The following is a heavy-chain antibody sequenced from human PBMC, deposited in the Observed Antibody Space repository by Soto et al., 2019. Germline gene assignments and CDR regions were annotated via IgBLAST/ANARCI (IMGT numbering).Heavy chain of an antibody. CDR1: GYSFTSYW. V-gene: IGHV5-51*01. J-gene: IGHJ6*02. Sequence: PGESLKISCKGSGYSFTSYWIGWVRQMPGKGLEWMGIIYPGDSDTRYSPSFQGQVTISADKSISTAYLQWSSLKASDTAMYYCARHSRYYDSSHYYYGMDVWGQGTTVTVSS. CDR2: IYPGDSDT. CDR3: ARHSRYYDSSHYYYGMDV. D-gene: IGHD3-22*01.